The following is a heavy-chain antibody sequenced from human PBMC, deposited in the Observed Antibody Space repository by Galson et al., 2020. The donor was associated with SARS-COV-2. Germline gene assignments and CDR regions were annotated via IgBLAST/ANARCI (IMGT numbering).Heavy chain of an antibody. CDR2: IYYSGST. CDR1: GGSISSYY. Sequence: SQTLSLTCTVSGGSISSYYWSWIRQPPGKGLEWIGYIYYSGSTNYNPSLKSRVTISVDTSKNQFSLKLSSVTAADTAVYYCAGAASGVEIDYWGQGTLVTVSS. V-gene: IGHV4-59*01. CDR3: AGAASGVEIDY. J-gene: IGHJ4*02. D-gene: IGHD3-10*01.